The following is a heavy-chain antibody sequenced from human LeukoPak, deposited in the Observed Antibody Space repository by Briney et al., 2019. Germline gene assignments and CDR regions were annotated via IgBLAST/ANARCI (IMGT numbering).Heavy chain of an antibody. V-gene: IGHV1-69*06. J-gene: IGHJ5*02. CDR1: GGTFSRYA. CDR3: ARDCSSTSCYAEYNWFDP. Sequence: SVKVSCKASGGTFSRYAIRWVRQAPGQGLEWMGRIIPIFGTANYAQKFQGRVTITADKSTSTAYMELSSLRSEDTAVYYCARDCSSTSCYAEYNWFDPWGQGTLVTVSS. D-gene: IGHD2-2*01. CDR2: IIPIFGTA.